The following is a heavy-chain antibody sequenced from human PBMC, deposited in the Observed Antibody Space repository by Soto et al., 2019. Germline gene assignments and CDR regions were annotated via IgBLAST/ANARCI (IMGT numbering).Heavy chain of an antibody. Sequence: ASVKVSCKASGYTFTSYDINWVRQATGQGLEWMGWMNPNSGNTGYAQKFQGRVTMTRNTSISTAYMELSSLRSEDTAVYYCAREDEYYDYIWGSYRGNWFDPWGQGTLVTVSS. CDR2: MNPNSGNT. CDR3: AREDEYYDYIWGSYRGNWFDP. D-gene: IGHD3-16*02. CDR1: GYTFTSYD. V-gene: IGHV1-8*01. J-gene: IGHJ5*02.